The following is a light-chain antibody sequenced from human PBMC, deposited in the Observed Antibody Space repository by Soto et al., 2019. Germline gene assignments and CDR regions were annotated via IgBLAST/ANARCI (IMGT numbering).Light chain of an antibody. J-gene: IGKJ1*01. CDR2: GAS. V-gene: IGKV3-15*01. CDR1: QSVSSN. Sequence: TQSPAPLSLSPGERATLSCRASQSVSSNLAWYQQKPGQAPRLLIYGASTRATGIPARFSGSGSGTEFTLTISSLQSEDFAVYYCQQYNNWPPSWTFGQGTKVDIK. CDR3: QQYNNWPPSWT.